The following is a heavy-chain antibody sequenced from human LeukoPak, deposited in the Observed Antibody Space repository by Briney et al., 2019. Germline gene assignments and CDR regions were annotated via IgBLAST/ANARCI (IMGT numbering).Heavy chain of an antibody. V-gene: IGHV4-34*01. CDR2: INHSGST. Sequence: PSETLSLTCAVYGGSFSGYYWSWMRHPPGKGLEWIGEINHSGSTNYNPSLKSRVTISVDTSKNQFSLKLSSVTAADTAVYYCARGVEGDILNWGQGTLVTVSS. CDR1: GGSFSGYY. CDR3: ARGVEGDILN. D-gene: IGHD3-9*01. J-gene: IGHJ4*02.